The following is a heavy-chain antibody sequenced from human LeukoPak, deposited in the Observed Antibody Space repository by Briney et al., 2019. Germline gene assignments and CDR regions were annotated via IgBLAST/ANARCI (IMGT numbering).Heavy chain of an antibody. V-gene: IGHV4-61*02. CDR2: IYVTGST. D-gene: IGHD6-19*01. J-gene: IGHJ4*02. CDR3: ARDGRAGSLFAY. Sequence: SETLSLTCTVSGASVGSGGRYWSWIRQPAGKGLEWLGRIYVTGSTNYNPSLNSRVSISIDTSNNQFFVQLTSVTAADTAVYFCARDGRAGSLFAYWGQGTLVAVSS. CDR1: GASVGSGGRY.